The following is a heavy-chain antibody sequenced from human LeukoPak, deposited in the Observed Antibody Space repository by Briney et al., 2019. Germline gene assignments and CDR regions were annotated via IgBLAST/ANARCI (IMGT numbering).Heavy chain of an antibody. D-gene: IGHD6-13*01. V-gene: IGHV3-74*01. CDR2: INSDGSST. J-gene: IGHJ4*02. CDR1: GFTFSSYW. CDR3: ARGDLAAAGTGFDY. Sequence: GGSLRLSCAASGFTFSSYWMHWVRQAPGKGLVWVSRINSDGSSTSYADSVKGRFTISRDNAKNTLYLQMNSLRAEDTAVYYCARGDLAAAGTGFDYWGQGTLDTVSS.